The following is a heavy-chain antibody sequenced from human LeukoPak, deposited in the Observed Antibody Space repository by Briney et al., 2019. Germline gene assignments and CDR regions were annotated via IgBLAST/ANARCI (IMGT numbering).Heavy chain of an antibody. CDR1: GFTFSSYA. D-gene: IGHD3-3*01. CDR3: ARVRITIFGVITRQKYYFDY. J-gene: IGHJ4*02. Sequence: GGSLRLSCAASGFTFSSYAMHWVRQAPGKGLEWVAVISYDGSNKYYADSVKGRFTISRDNSKNTLYLQMNSLRAEDTAVYYCARVRITIFGVITRQKYYFDYWGQGTLVTVSS. CDR2: ISYDGSNK. V-gene: IGHV3-30*04.